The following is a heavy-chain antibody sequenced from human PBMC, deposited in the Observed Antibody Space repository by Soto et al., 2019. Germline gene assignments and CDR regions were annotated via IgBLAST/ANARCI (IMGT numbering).Heavy chain of an antibody. J-gene: IGHJ4*02. Sequence: EVQLVQSGAEVKKPGESLKISCKGSGYSFTSYWIGWVRQMPGKGLEWMGIIYPGDSDTRYSPSFQGQVTISADKSISTAYLQWSSLKASDTAMYYCARQIRNKDIVVVPAAKRGYYFDYWGQGTLVTVSS. V-gene: IGHV5-51*01. D-gene: IGHD2-2*01. CDR3: ARQIRNKDIVVVPAAKRGYYFDY. CDR1: GYSFTSYW. CDR2: IYPGDSDT.